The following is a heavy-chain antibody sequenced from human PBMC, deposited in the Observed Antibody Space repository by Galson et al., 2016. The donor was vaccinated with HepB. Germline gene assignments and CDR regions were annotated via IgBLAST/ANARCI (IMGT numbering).Heavy chain of an antibody. CDR2: ITRSADLI. J-gene: IGHJ4*02. CDR1: GFSFSSYA. D-gene: IGHD2-21*02. V-gene: IGHV3-48*03. CDR3: ARDDLVSDCGGDCYAVHFDF. Sequence: SLRLSCAASGFSFSSYAMNWVRQAPGKGLEWIAYITRSADLIYYADSVKGRFIISRDNAKRSLYLQMLSLRDEDTAVYYCARDDLVSDCGGDCYAVHFDFWGQGTLVTVSS.